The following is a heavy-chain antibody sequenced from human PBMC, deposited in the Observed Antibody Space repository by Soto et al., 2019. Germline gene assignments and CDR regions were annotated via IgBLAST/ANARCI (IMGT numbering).Heavy chain of an antibody. V-gene: IGHV3-11*01. CDR1: GFTFSYYY. Sequence: GGSLRLSCAVSGFTFSYYYMSWIRQAPGKGLEWVSYISSSGSTIYYADYVKGRFTISRDNAKNSLYLQMNSLRAEDTAVYYCARDNSVVAGPYYYYGMDVWGQGTTVTVSS. J-gene: IGHJ6*02. D-gene: IGHD2-15*01. CDR3: ARDNSVVAGPYYYYGMDV. CDR2: ISSSGSTI.